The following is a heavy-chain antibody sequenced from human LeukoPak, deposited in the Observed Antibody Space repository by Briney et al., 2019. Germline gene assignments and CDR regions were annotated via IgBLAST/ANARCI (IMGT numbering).Heavy chain of an antibody. J-gene: IGHJ4*02. CDR2: ISGSGGST. CDR3: AKCPKPAMVDY. V-gene: IGHV3-23*01. CDR1: GFTFSSYA. D-gene: IGHD2-8*01. Sequence: GASLRVSCAASGFTFSSYAMSWVRQAPGKGLEWVSAISGSGGSTYYADSVKGRFTISRVNSKNTLYLQMNSLRAEDTAVYYCAKCPKPAMVDYWGQGTLVTVSS.